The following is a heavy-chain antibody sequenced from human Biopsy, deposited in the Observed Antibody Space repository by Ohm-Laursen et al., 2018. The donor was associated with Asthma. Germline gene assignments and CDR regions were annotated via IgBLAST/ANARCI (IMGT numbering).Heavy chain of an antibody. J-gene: IGHJ4*02. V-gene: IGHV4-59*01. Sequence: GTLSLTCSVSGGSISSDYWSWLRQSPGKGLEWIGYIHNSGNTNYNPSLKSRVTISLDTSKNHFSLRLSFVTAADTAIYYCSRNKIDDGIYFDDWGLGTLVTVSS. CDR1: GGSISSDY. CDR2: IHNSGNT. D-gene: IGHD4-23*01. CDR3: SRNKIDDGIYFDD.